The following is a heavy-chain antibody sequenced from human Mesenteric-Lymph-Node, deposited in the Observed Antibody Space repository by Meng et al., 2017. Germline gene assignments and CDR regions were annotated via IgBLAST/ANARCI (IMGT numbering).Heavy chain of an antibody. J-gene: IGHJ6*02. V-gene: IGHV5-51*01. Sequence: GGSLRLSCKGSGYSFTSYWIGWVRQMPGKGLEWMGIIYPGDSDTRYSPSFQGQVTISADKSISTAYLQWSSLKASDTAMYYCARGRFISYYYYYGMDVWGQGTTVTVSS. D-gene: IGHD1-26*01. CDR2: IYPGDSDT. CDR1: GYSFTSYW. CDR3: ARGRFISYYYYYGMDV.